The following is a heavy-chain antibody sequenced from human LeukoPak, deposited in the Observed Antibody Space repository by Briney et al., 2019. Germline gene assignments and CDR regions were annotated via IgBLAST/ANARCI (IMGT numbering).Heavy chain of an antibody. CDR2: IYYSGST. V-gene: IGHV4-39*01. Sequence: SETLSPTCTVSGGSISSSSYYWGWIRQTPGKGLEWIGSIYYSGSTYYNPSLKSRVTISVDTSKNQFSLKLSSVTAADTAVYYCARPNFYGYFDYWGQGTLVTVSS. CDR1: GGSISSSSYY. J-gene: IGHJ4*02. CDR3: ARPNFYGYFDY. D-gene: IGHD2/OR15-2a*01.